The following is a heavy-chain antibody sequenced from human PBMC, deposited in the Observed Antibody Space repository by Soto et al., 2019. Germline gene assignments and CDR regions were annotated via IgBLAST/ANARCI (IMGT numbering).Heavy chain of an antibody. CDR1: GFTFSSYA. V-gene: IGHV3-30*03. D-gene: IGHD6-19*01. Sequence: GGSLRLSCAASGFTFSSYAMSWVRQAPGKGLEWVAVISYDGSNKYYADSVKGRFTISRDNFKNRLYVQMNSLRVDDTAVYYWARLGSGWSLDYWGQGGLVTVSS. J-gene: IGHJ4*02. CDR3: ARLGSGWSLDY. CDR2: ISYDGSNK.